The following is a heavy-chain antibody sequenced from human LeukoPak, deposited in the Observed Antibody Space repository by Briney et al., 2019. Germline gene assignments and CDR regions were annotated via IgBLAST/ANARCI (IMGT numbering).Heavy chain of an antibody. Sequence: GGSLRLSCAASAFSFSKFALIWVRQAPGKGLEWVSAITANGGYTLYADAVKGRFTVSRDNSKNTLYLQINSLRPEDTAVYYCAKDPNGDYIGAFDFWGQGTMVTVSS. J-gene: IGHJ3*01. V-gene: IGHV3-23*01. CDR3: AKDPNGDYIGAFDF. CDR1: AFSFSKFA. D-gene: IGHD4-17*01. CDR2: ITANGGYT.